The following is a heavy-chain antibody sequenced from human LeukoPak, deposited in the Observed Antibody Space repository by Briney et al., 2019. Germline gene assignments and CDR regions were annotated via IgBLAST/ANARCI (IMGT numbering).Heavy chain of an antibody. CDR2: IGPDGSGP. CDR3: ARDFSWRQFDY. CDR1: GFTAGFTFSTSY. Sequence: GGSLRLSCETSGFTAGFTFSTSYMTWVRQAPGMGLEWVAEIGPDGSGPVYVDSVKGRFTISRNNAKNSLYLQMNSLRVEETAVYYCARDFSWRQFDYWGLGTLVTVSS. J-gene: IGHJ4*02. V-gene: IGHV3-7*01.